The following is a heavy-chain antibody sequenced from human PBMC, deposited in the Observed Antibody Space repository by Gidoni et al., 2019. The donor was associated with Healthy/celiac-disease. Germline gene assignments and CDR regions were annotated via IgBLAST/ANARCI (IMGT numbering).Heavy chain of an antibody. CDR1: GFSFSTYE. V-gene: IGHV3-48*03. CDR3: ARDYSYGYGY. CDR2: ISSSGGTI. J-gene: IGHJ4*02. Sequence: EMRLVESGGALVPPAGSLSLSCTAPGFSFSTYEMNWVRKATGKGMEWVSYISSSGGTIYYADSVKGRFTISRDNAKNTLYLQMNSLRAEDTAVYDCARDYSYGYGYWGQGTLVTVSS. D-gene: IGHD5-18*01.